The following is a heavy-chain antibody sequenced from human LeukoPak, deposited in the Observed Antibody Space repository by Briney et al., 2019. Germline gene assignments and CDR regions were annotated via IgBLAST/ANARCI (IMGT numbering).Heavy chain of an antibody. CDR2: ISAYNGNT. J-gene: IGHJ5*02. D-gene: IGHD2-2*01. V-gene: IGHV1-18*01. CDR3: ARLGYCSSTSCYLHWFDP. CDR1: GYTFTSYG. Sequence: ASVKVSCKASGYTFTSYGTSWVRQAPGQGLEWMGWISAYNGNTNYAQKLQGRVTMTTDTSTSTAYMELRSLRSDDTAVYYCARLGYCSSTSCYLHWFDPWGQGTLVTVSS.